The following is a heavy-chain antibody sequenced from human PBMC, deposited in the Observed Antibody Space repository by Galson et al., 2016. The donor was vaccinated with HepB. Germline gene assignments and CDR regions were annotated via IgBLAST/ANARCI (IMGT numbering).Heavy chain of an antibody. Sequence: SLRLSCAASGFTFSSYSMNWVRQAPGKGLEWVSYISSSSSTIYYADSVKGRFTISRDNSKNTLYLQMNSLRPEDTAVYYCAKDRPAYSGSYWGYFDYGGQGTLVTVSS. CDR2: ISSSSSTI. CDR1: GFTFSSYS. J-gene: IGHJ4*01. D-gene: IGHD1-26*01. CDR3: AKDRPAYSGSYWGYFDY. V-gene: IGHV3-48*01.